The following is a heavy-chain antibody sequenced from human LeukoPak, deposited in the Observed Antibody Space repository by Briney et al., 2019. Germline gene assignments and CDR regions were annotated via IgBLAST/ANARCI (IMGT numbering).Heavy chain of an antibody. V-gene: IGHV4-39*07. CDR3: ARCHGGYDYYYYYYMDV. CDR1: GGSISSSSYY. Sequence: PSETLSLTCTVSGGSISSSSYYWGWIRQPPGKGLEWIGSIYYSGSTYYNPSLKSRVTISVDTSKNQLSLKLSSVTAADTAVYYCARCHGGYDYYYYYYMDVWGKGTTVTISS. CDR2: IYYSGST. D-gene: IGHD5-12*01. J-gene: IGHJ6*03.